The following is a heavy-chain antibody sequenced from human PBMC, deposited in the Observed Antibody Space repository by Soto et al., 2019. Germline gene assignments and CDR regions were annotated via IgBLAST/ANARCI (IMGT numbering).Heavy chain of an antibody. Sequence: SETLSLTCAVSGYSISSGYYWGGIRQPPGKGLEWIGSIYHSGSTYYNPSLKSRVTISVDTSKNQFSLKLSSVTAADTAVYYCARAKSGSPGWFDPWGQGTLVTVSS. V-gene: IGHV4-38-2*01. J-gene: IGHJ5*02. CDR3: ARAKSGSPGWFDP. CDR2: IYHSGST. D-gene: IGHD1-26*01. CDR1: GYSISSGYY.